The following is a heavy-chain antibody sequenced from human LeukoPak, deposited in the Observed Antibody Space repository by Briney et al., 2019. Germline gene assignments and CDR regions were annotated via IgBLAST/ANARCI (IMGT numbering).Heavy chain of an antibody. CDR2: ISGSGGST. J-gene: IGHJ4*02. CDR1: GFTFSSYA. Sequence: GGSLRLSCAASGFTFSSYAMSWVRQAPGKGLEWVSAISGSGGSTYYADSVKGRFTISRDNSKNTLYLQMNSLRAEDTAVYYCAKDFTVVTDPGPFDYWGQGTLVTVSS. CDR3: AKDFTVVTDPGPFDY. V-gene: IGHV3-23*01. D-gene: IGHD4-23*01.